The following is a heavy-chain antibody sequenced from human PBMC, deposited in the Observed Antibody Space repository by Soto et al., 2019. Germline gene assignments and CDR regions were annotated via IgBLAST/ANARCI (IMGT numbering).Heavy chain of an antibody. CDR3: VRDDDYGRTINWFDP. CDR1: GFSFSDYY. CDR2: ISSSGNSI. Sequence: QEQLVESGGGVVKPGGSLRLSCTASGFSFSDYYRSWIRQATGKGLECIAYISSSGNSIYYADSVKGRFTVSRDNAKNSLYLHMNSLTAEDTSMYYCVRDDDYGRTINWFDPWGQGTLVTVSS. V-gene: IGHV3-11*01. D-gene: IGHD4-17*01. J-gene: IGHJ5*02.